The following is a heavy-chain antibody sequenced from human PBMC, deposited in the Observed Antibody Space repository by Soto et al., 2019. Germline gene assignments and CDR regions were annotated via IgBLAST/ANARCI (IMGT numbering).Heavy chain of an antibody. CDR2: ISYDGSNK. J-gene: IGHJ6*02. CDR1: GFTFSSYA. CDR3: ARDWAPPPGYYLYYYYYYGMDV. V-gene: IGHV3-30-3*01. D-gene: IGHD3-22*01. Sequence: GGSLRLSCAASGFTFSSYAMHWVRQAPGKGLEWVAVISYDGSNKYYADSVKGRFTISRDNSKNTLYLQMNSLRAEDTAVYYCARDWAPPPGYYLYYYYYYGMDVWGQGTLVTVSS.